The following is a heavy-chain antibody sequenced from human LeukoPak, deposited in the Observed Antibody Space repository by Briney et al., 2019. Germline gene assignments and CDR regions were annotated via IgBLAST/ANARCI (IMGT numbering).Heavy chain of an antibody. CDR3: ARDRGSSSWYDAFDI. Sequence: PGGSLRLSCAASGFAFNTYSMNWVRQAPGKGLEWVSSISSSGSYIYYADSVKGRFTISRDNAKNSLYLQMNSLRAEDTAVYYCARDRGSSSWYDAFDIWGQGTMVTVSS. D-gene: IGHD6-13*01. CDR2: ISSSGSYI. J-gene: IGHJ3*02. V-gene: IGHV3-21*01. CDR1: GFAFNTYS.